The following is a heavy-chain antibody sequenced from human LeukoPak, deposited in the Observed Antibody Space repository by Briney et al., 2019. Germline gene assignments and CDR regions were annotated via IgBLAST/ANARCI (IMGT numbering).Heavy chain of an antibody. Sequence: GGSLRLSCAASGFIFRTYGMHWVRQAPGKGLEWVAVMSYDGSTKYYGDPVKGRFTISRDNSKNMLYLQMNSLRAEDTAVYYCATLYHFDPWGQGTLVTVSS. J-gene: IGHJ5*02. CDR2: MSYDGSTK. D-gene: IGHD2-8*01. CDR1: GFIFRTYG. CDR3: ATLYHFDP. V-gene: IGHV3-30*03.